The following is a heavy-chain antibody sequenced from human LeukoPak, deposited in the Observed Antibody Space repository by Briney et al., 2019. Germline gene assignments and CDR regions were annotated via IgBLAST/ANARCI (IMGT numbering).Heavy chain of an antibody. Sequence: PSETLSLTCTVSGGSISSYYWSWIRQPAGKGLEWIGRIYTSGSTNYNPSLKSRVTMSVDTPKNQFSLKLSSVTAADTAVYYCARERLNYYDSSGYNYFDYWGQGTLVTVSS. D-gene: IGHD3-22*01. CDR2: IYTSGST. V-gene: IGHV4-4*07. CDR1: GGSISSYY. CDR3: ARERLNYYDSSGYNYFDY. J-gene: IGHJ4*02.